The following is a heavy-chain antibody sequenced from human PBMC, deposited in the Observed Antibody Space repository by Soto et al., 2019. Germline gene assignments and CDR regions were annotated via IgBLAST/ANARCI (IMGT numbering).Heavy chain of an antibody. CDR2: IIPLLGTT. Sequence: QVQLVQGGGEMKKPGSAVKVSCKASGGIFRYSAFFWVRQAPGQGLEWMGGIIPLLGTTHSAPKFQGRVTFTADESTNTAYMELSSLKSEDTALYYCTRGQDARSHSANTYYFDYGGQGTLITVSS. D-gene: IGHD1-26*01. CDR3: TRGQDARSHSANTYYFDY. J-gene: IGHJ4*02. CDR1: GGIFRYSA. V-gene: IGHV1-69*01.